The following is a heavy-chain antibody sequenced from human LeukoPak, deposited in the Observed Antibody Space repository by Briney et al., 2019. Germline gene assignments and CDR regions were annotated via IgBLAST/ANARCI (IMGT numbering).Heavy chain of an antibody. J-gene: IGHJ4*02. D-gene: IGHD6-19*01. Sequence: GGSLGLSCVASEFTFSSHAMNWVRQAPGKGLEWVSSISGGGESTYYADSVKGRFTVSRDNSKNTLYLQINSLRGEDTAVYYCAKGKYSSGGVPDYWGQGTLVTVSP. CDR3: AKGKYSSGGVPDY. V-gene: IGHV3-23*01. CDR2: ISGGGEST. CDR1: EFTFSSHA.